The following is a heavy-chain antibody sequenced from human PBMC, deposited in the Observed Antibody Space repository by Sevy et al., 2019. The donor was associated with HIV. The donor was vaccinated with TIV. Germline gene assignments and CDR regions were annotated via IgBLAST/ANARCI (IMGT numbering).Heavy chain of an antibody. CDR2: IYYSGMT. CDR3: ARSKNEYANALDFDS. Sequence: SETLSLTCTVSGGSIGSVDYYWSWIRQPPGKGLEWIGYIYYSGMTYYNPSLKSRITISVDTSKNQFSLKLSSVTAADTAVYYCARSKNEYANALDFDSWGQRTLVTVSS. D-gene: IGHD7-27*01. CDR1: GGSIGSVDYY. J-gene: IGHJ4*02. V-gene: IGHV4-30-4*01.